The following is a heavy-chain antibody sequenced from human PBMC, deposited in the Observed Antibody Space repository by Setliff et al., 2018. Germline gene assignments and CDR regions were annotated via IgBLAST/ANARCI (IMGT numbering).Heavy chain of an antibody. V-gene: IGHV1-2*06. CDR1: GYTFTGYY. D-gene: IGHD3-3*01. J-gene: IGHJ4*02. CDR3: ARAGFDAISNGLDY. Sequence: ASVKVSCKASGYTFTGYYMYWVRQAPGQGLEWMGRINPSSGATIYAQKFQGRVTMTSDTSISTAYMELGRLRSDDTAVYFCARAGFDAISNGLDYWGQGTLVTISS. CDR2: INPSSGAT.